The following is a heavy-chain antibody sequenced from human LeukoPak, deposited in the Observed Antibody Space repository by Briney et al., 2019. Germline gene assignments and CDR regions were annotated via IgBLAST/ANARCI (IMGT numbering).Heavy chain of an antibody. D-gene: IGHD6-13*01. Sequence: SETLSLTCTVSGGSISSYYWSWIRQPPGKGLEWIGYIYYSGSTNYNPSLTRRFTLSVDTSKNQFSLTLSSVTAPDTAVYYCASVSAGTDAFDIWGQGTMVTVSS. V-gene: IGHV4-59*08. CDR2: IYYSGST. J-gene: IGHJ3*02. CDR1: GGSISSYY. CDR3: ASVSAGTDAFDI.